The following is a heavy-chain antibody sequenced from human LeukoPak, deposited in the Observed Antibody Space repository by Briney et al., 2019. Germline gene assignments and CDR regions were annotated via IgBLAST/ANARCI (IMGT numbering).Heavy chain of an antibody. Sequence: PGGSLRLSCAASGFTFSSYGMHWVRQAPGKGLEWVAFIRYDGSNKYYADSVKGRFTISRDNSKNTLYLQMNSLRAEDTAVYYCANEVRPYVPAALWGPDYWGQGTLVTVSS. CDR2: IRYDGSNK. V-gene: IGHV3-30*02. CDR1: GFTFSSYG. D-gene: IGHD2-2*01. J-gene: IGHJ4*02. CDR3: ANEVRPYVPAALWGPDY.